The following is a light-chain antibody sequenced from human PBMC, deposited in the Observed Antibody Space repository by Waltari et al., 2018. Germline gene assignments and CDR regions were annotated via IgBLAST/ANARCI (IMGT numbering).Light chain of an antibody. CDR1: QSVSSTY. CDR3: LHYGGSPHT. V-gene: IGKV3-20*01. CDR2: GAS. J-gene: IGKJ3*01. Sequence: EIVLTQPPGTLSLSPGERATLSCRASQSVSSTYLAWYQQKPGQAPRLLIYGASSRATGIPDRFSGSGSGTDFTLTVSRLEPEDFAVYYCLHYGGSPHTFGPGTKVDIK.